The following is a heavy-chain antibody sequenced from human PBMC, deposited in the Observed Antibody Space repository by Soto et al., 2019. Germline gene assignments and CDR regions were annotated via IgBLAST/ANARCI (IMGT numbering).Heavy chain of an antibody. CDR1: GFTFGDYA. CDR2: IRSKAYGGTT. D-gene: IGHD3-3*01. Sequence: PGGSLRLSCTASGFTFGDYAMSWVRQAPGKGLEWVGFIRSKAYGGTTEYAASVKGRFTISRDDSKSIAYLQMNSLKTEDTAVYYCTRDSGITIFEVVIPYGMDVWGQGTTVTVSS. V-gene: IGHV3-49*04. J-gene: IGHJ6*02. CDR3: TRDSGITIFEVVIPYGMDV.